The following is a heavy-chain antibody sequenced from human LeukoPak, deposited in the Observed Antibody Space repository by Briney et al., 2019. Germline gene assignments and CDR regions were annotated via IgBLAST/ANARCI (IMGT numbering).Heavy chain of an antibody. CDR3: AREVRGGKHTDSSGYFDDY. J-gene: IGHJ4*02. CDR1: GYTFTSYG. D-gene: IGHD3-22*01. Sequence: ASVKVSCKASGYTFTSYGISWVRQAPGQGLEWMGWISAYNGNTNYAQKLQGRVTMTTDTSTSTAYMELRSLRSDDTAVYYCAREVRGGKHTDSSGYFDDYWGQGTLVTVSS. V-gene: IGHV1-18*01. CDR2: ISAYNGNT.